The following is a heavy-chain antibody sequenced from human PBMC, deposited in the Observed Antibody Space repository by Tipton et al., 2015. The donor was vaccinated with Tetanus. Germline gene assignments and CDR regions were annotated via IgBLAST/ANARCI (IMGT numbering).Heavy chain of an antibody. J-gene: IGHJ4*02. CDR2: INPTDYQP. CDR3: ARHVLSNSMVPRKIRQYYIDY. Sequence: QLVQSGAEVKKPGESLKISCKPSGYDFTIYWIGWVRLTPGKGLEWMGVINPTDYQPSYNPSFEGHVTISADRSITPAYLQWNSLQTSDSAIYYCARHVLSNSMVPRKIRQYYIDYGGQGTVVTVSS. CDR1: GYDFTIYW. V-gene: IGHV5-51*01. D-gene: IGHD4/OR15-4a*01.